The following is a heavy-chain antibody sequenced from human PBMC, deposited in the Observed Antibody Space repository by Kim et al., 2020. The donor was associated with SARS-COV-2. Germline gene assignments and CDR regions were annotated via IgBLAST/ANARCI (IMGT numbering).Heavy chain of an antibody. J-gene: IGHJ4*02. V-gene: IGHV4-34*01. D-gene: IGHD3-16*02. Sequence: SETLSLTCAVYGGAFSGYYWSWIRKPPGKGLEWIGEINHSGSTNYNPSLKSRVTISVDTSKNQFSLKLSSVTAADTAVYYCARGIYVWGSYRSRGAYFDYWGQGTLVTVSA. CDR2: INHSGST. CDR3: ARGIYVWGSYRSRGAYFDY. CDR1: GGAFSGYY.